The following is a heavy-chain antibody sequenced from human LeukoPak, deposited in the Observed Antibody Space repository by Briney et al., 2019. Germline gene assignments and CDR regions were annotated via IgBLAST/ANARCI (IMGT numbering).Heavy chain of an antibody. D-gene: IGHD6-13*01. CDR2: ISYDGSNK. Sequence: TGGSLRLSCAAYGFTFSSYGMHWVRQAPGKGLEGVAVISYDGSNKYYADSVKGRFTISRDNSNNSLYLHMNSLRPDGTALYFCAKDRKPRYSSRWHFFDSWGQGTLVTVSS. V-gene: IGHV3-30*18. J-gene: IGHJ4*02. CDR1: GFTFSSYG. CDR3: AKDRKPRYSSRWHFFDS.